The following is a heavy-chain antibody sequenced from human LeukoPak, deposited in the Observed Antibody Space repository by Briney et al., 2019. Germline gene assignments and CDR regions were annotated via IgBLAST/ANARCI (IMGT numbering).Heavy chain of an antibody. J-gene: IGHJ4*02. CDR1: GFSFKSYA. V-gene: IGHV3-23*01. Sequence: GGSLRLSCVASGFSFKSYAMNWVRQAPGKGLEWVSSMSESGDSTHYADSVKGRFTISRDNSLNTLYLQMNGLTAEDTAVYYFAKQYVNSWGQGTLVTVSS. D-gene: IGHD3-16*01. CDR3: AKQYVNS. CDR2: MSESGDST.